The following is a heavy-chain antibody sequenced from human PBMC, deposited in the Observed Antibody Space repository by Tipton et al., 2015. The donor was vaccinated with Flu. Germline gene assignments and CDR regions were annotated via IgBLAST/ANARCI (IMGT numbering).Heavy chain of an antibody. V-gene: IGHV1-2*02. D-gene: IGHD3-10*01. CDR2: INPNSGGT. CDR3: GSPVPLYGSGGWAC. J-gene: IGHJ1*01. Sequence: QLVQSGAEGKKPGASVKVSCKASGYTFTGYYMHWVRQAPGQGLEWMGWINPNSGGTNYAQTFQGRVTMTRDTSISTAYMELSRLRCDAAAVYYCGSPVPLYGSGGWACWGRGALVPVPS. CDR1: GYTFTGYY.